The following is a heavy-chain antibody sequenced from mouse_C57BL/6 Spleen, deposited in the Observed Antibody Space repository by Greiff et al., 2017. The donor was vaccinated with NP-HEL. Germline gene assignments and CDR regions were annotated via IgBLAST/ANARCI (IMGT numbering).Heavy chain of an antibody. D-gene: IGHD2-3*01. Sequence: QVQLQQPGAELVKPGASVQLSCKASGYTFTSYWMQWVKQRPGPGLEWIGEIDPSDSYTNSNQKFKGKATLTVDTSSSTAYMQLSSLTSEDSAVYYCARIDGYHAMDYWGQGTSVTVSS. CDR3: ARIDGYHAMDY. J-gene: IGHJ4*01. V-gene: IGHV1-50*01. CDR1: GYTFTSYW. CDR2: IDPSDSYT.